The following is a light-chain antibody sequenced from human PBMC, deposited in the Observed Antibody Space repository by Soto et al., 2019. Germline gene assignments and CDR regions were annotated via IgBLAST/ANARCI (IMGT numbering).Light chain of an antibody. CDR3: QQYNNWPRT. Sequence: EIVMTQSPATLSVSPGERATLSCRASQSVSNNLAWYQQKPGQAPRLLIYGASTRDTGIPSRFSGSGSGADFTLTISSLQSEDFAVYYCQQYNNWPRTFGQGTKVEIK. J-gene: IGKJ1*01. CDR2: GAS. V-gene: IGKV3-15*01. CDR1: QSVSNN.